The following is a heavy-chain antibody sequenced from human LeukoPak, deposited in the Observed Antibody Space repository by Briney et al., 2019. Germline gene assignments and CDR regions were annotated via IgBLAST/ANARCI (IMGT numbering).Heavy chain of an antibody. Sequence: GSSVKVSCKASGGTFSSYAISWVRQAPGQGLEWMGGIIPIFGTANYAQKFQGRVTITADKSTSTAYMELSSLRSEDTAVYYCARKNSGYCTNGVCYTHYYFDYWGQGTLVTVSS. J-gene: IGHJ4*02. CDR1: GGTFSSYA. CDR2: IIPIFGTA. D-gene: IGHD2-8*01. CDR3: ARKNSGYCTNGVCYTHYYFDY. V-gene: IGHV1-69*06.